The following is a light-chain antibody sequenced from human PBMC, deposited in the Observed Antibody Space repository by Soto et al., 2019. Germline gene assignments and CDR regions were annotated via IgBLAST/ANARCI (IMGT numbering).Light chain of an antibody. Sequence: QSVLTQPPSVSGAPGQSVTISCTGSSSNIGAGYDVHWYQQLPGTAPKLLIYGNSNRPSGVPDRLSGSKSGTSASLAITGLEAEDVADYYCQSYDSSLRGSVFGGGTKLTVL. CDR3: QSYDSSLRGSV. CDR1: SSNIGAGYD. CDR2: GNS. J-gene: IGLJ3*02. V-gene: IGLV1-40*01.